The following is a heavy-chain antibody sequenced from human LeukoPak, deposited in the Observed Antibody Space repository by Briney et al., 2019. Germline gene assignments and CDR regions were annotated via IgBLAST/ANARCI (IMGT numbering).Heavy chain of an antibody. CDR1: GFTVSSNY. V-gene: IGHV3-53*01. D-gene: IGHD1-7*01. CDR3: ARRQLELRGLDY. J-gene: IGHJ4*02. CDR2: IYSDGST. Sequence: PGGSLRLSCAASGFTVSSNYMTWVRQAPGKGLEWVSVIYSDGSTYYVDSEKGRFSISRDNSKNTLYLQMNSLRAEDTAVYYCARRQLELRGLDYWGQGTLVTVSS.